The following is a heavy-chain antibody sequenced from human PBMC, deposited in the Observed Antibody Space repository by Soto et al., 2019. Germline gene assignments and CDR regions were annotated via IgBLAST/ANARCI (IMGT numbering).Heavy chain of an antibody. J-gene: IGHJ5*02. D-gene: IGHD6-19*01. CDR3: AHRPIAVAGYADNWFDP. CDR2: IYWDDTQ. Sequence: SGPTLVNPTQNLTLTCTFSGFSLSTRGVGVGWIRQPPGKALEWLALIYWDDTQRYSPSLKSRLTIIKDTSKNQVVLIMTDMDPVDTATYYCAHRPIAVAGYADNWFDPWGQGTLVTVSS. CDR1: GFSLSTRGVG. V-gene: IGHV2-5*02.